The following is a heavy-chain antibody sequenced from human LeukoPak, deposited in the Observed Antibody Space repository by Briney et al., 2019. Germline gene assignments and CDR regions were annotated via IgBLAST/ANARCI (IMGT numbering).Heavy chain of an antibody. CDR2: ISNDGNYI. CDR3: ATTPYYHDSSAHYPGIGE. CDR1: GFTFNTYT. Sequence: GGSLRLSCAASGFTFNTYTMNWVRQPPGKGLEWVSSISNDGNYIYDADSVKGRFTISRDNAKNSLYLQMNSPRVEDTAVYYCATTPYYHDSSAHYPGIGEWGQGTLVTVSS. V-gene: IGHV3-21*01. J-gene: IGHJ4*02. D-gene: IGHD3-22*01.